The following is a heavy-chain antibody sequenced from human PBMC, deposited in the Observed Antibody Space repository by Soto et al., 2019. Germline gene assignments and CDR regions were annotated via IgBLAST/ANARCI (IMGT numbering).Heavy chain of an antibody. Sequence: GESLKISCKGSGYSFTSYWIGWVRQMPGKGLEWMGIIYPGDSDTRYSPSFQGQVTISADKSISTAYLQWSSLKASDTAMYYCARKDGADDIKYGDYWVPSHAFDIWGQGTMVTVSS. J-gene: IGHJ3*02. CDR1: GYSFTSYW. D-gene: IGHD4-17*01. V-gene: IGHV5-51*01. CDR2: IYPGDSDT. CDR3: ARKDGADDIKYGDYWVPSHAFDI.